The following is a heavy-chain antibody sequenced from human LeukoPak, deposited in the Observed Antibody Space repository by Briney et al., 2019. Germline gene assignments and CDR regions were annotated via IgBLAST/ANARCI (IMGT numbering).Heavy chain of an antibody. CDR3: ARVRGIVVV. CDR2: ISSSGSTI. J-gene: IGHJ4*02. D-gene: IGHD3-22*01. V-gene: IGHV3-48*03. Sequence: GGSLRLSCAASGFTFSSYEMNWVRQAPGKGLEWVSYISSSGSTIYYADSVKGRFTISRDNSKNTPYLQLNSLRAEDTAVYYCARVRGIVVVWGQGTLVTVSS. CDR1: GFTFSSYE.